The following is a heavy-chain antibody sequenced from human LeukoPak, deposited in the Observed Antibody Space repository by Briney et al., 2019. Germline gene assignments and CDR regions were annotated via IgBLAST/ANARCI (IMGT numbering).Heavy chain of an antibody. CDR3: AREKGSGWYFFDY. J-gene: IGHJ4*02. CDR2: ISGYNGNT. V-gene: IGHV1-18*01. Sequence: ASVKVSCKASGYIFTNYGISWVRQAPGQGLEWMGWISGYNGNTNYAQKVQGRVTMTADTSSTTVYMELRSLTSDDTDMYYCAREKGSGWYFFDYWGQGTPVTVSS. CDR1: GYIFTNYG. D-gene: IGHD6-19*01.